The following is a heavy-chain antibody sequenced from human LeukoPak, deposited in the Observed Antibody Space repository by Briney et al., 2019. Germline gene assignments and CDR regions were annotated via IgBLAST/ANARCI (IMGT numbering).Heavy chain of an antibody. V-gene: IGHV1-3*01. Sequence: ASVKVSCKASGYTFTSYAMHWVRQAPGQSLEWMGWINAGNGNTKYSQKFQGRVTITRDTSASTAYMELSSLRSEDTAVYYCARAPDSSGYDDAFDIWGQGTMVTVSS. CDR2: INAGNGNT. D-gene: IGHD3-22*01. CDR1: GYTFTSYA. CDR3: ARAPDSSGYDDAFDI. J-gene: IGHJ3*02.